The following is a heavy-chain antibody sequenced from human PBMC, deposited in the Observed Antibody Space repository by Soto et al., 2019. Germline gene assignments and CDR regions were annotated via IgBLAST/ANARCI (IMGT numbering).Heavy chain of an antibody. CDR2: IYYSGST. Sequence: QLQLQESGPGLVKPSETLSLTCTVSGGSISSSSYYWGWIRQPPGKGLEWIGSIYYSGSTYYNPSLKSRVTISVDTSKNQFSLKLSSVTAADTAVYYCARHEYSGYNKSYFDYWGQGTLVTVSS. V-gene: IGHV4-39*01. J-gene: IGHJ4*02. CDR3: ARHEYSGYNKSYFDY. CDR1: GGSISSSSYY. D-gene: IGHD5-12*01.